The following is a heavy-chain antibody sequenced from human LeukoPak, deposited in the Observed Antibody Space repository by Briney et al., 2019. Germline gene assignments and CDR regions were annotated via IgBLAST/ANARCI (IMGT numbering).Heavy chain of an antibody. V-gene: IGHV3-15*01. CDR1: GFTFKNAW. D-gene: IGHD5-12*01. CDR2: IKSTRDGGAT. CDR3: ARDRYSGYVAAFDI. J-gene: IGHJ3*02. Sequence: GGSLRLSCEASGFTFKNAWMIWVRQAPGKGPEWVGRIKSTRDGGATEYAAPVKGRFTISRDDSKNTVYLQMSSLITDDTGVYYCARDRYSGYVAAFDIWGQGTMVTVSS.